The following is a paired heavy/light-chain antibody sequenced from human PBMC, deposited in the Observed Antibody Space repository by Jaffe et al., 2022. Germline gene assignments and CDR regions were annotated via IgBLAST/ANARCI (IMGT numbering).Heavy chain of an antibody. CDR1: GFTFSDYE. Sequence: EVQLVESGGGLVQPGGSLRLSCAVSGFTFSDYEMNWVRQAPGKGLEWVSYISSSATVYYADSVKGRFTISRDNAKNSLYLQMNSLRAEDTAVYYCATSKSWDCSGGNCHFAYWGQGTLVTVSS. D-gene: IGHD2-15*01. V-gene: IGHV3-48*03. CDR3: ATSKSWDCSGGNCHFAY. CDR2: ISSSATV. J-gene: IGHJ4*02.
Light chain of an antibody. CDR1: QSISRW. CDR3: QQYNSYWT. V-gene: IGKV1-5*03. CDR2: KAS. Sequence: DIQMTQSPSTLSASVGDRVTITCRASQSISRWLAWYQQKPGKAPNLLIYKASSLQSGVPSRFSGSGSGTEFTLTISSLQPDDFATYYCQQYNSYWTFGQGTRVEIK. J-gene: IGKJ1*01.